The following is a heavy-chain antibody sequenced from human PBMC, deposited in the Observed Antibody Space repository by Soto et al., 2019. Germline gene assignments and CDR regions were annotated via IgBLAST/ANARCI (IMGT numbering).Heavy chain of an antibody. CDR1: GYIFTTYW. CDR3: ATTPYNSDFYTYY. D-gene: IGHD6-19*01. Sequence: PGESLKISCQGSGYIFTTYWIGWVRQMPGKGLEWVGIIYPGHSDVKYSPSFRGRVTISADTSISTAYLQWNSLKASDTAMYYCATTPYNSDFYTYYWAPGSLVTVS. J-gene: IGHJ4*02. CDR2: IYPGHSDV. V-gene: IGHV5-51*01.